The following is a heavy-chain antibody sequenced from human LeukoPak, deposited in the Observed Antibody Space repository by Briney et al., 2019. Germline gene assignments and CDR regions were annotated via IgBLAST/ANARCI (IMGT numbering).Heavy chain of an antibody. V-gene: IGHV4-39*01. D-gene: IGHD3-22*01. Sequence: PSETLSLTCTVSGGSISSVSYYWGWIRQPPGKGLEWIGSIYYSGSTYYNPSLKSRVTISVDTSKNQFSLKLSSVTAADTAVYYCARHLHDSSGYYWWTWFDPWGQGTLVTVSS. CDR3: ARHLHDSSGYYWWTWFDP. J-gene: IGHJ5*02. CDR1: GGSISSVSYY. CDR2: IYYSGST.